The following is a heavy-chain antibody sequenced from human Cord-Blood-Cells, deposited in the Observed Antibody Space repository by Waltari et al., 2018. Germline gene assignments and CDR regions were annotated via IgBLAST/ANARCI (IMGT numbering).Heavy chain of an antibody. J-gene: IGHJ2*01. CDR3: ARDGEYSSSSGFWYFDL. D-gene: IGHD6-6*01. Sequence: EVQLVESGGGLVKPGGSLRLSCAASGFTFSSYSMNWVRQAPGTGLEWVSSISSSSSYIYYADSVKGRFTISRDNAKNSLYLQMNSLRAEDTAVYYCARDGEYSSSSGFWYFDLWGRGTLVTVSS. CDR2: ISSSSSYI. V-gene: IGHV3-21*01. CDR1: GFTFSSYS.